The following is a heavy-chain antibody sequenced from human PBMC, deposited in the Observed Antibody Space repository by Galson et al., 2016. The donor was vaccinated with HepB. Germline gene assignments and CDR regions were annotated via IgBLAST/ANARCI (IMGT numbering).Heavy chain of an antibody. Sequence: SLRLSCAASGFTFSSYAMTWVRQAPGEGLGWVSAVSGSGGTTYYADSVKGRFTISRDNSKNTLYLQMNSLRAEDTAVYHCAKPVGTGYDGYYYYSMDVWGTGTTVTVSS. CDR2: VSGSGGTT. CDR3: AKPVGTGYDGYYYYSMDV. CDR1: GFTFSSYA. V-gene: IGHV3-23*01. D-gene: IGHD5-12*01. J-gene: IGHJ6*04.